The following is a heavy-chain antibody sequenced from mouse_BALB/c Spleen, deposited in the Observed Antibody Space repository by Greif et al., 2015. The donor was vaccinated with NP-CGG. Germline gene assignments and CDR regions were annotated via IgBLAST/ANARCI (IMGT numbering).Heavy chain of an antibody. V-gene: IGHV1-9*01. CDR1: GYTLSSYW. J-gene: IGHJ2*01. CDR2: ILPGSGST. D-gene: IGHD2-14*01. Sequence: QVQLKQSGAELMKPGASVKRSCKATGYTLSSYWIERVKQRPGHGLEWIGEILPGSGSTNYNEKFKGKATFTADTSSNTAYMQLSSLTSEDSAVYYCARSGYRYDVDYWGQGTTLTVSS. CDR3: ARSGYRYDVDY.